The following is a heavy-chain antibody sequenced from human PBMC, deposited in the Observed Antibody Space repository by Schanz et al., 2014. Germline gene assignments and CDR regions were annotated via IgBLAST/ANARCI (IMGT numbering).Heavy chain of an antibody. CDR1: GFTVSSNY. CDR3: ARDEGRDGYNLAFDV. D-gene: IGHD2-21*01. J-gene: IGHJ3*01. Sequence: EVQLVESGGGLIQPGESLRLSCAVSGFTVSSNYMSWVRQAPGRGLEWVSTIYINAGSTRYADSVKGRFFISRDSSKNTLFLQMNSLRADDTAIYFCARDEGRDGYNLAFDVWGQGTLVTVSS. CDR2: IYINAGST. V-gene: IGHV3-53*01.